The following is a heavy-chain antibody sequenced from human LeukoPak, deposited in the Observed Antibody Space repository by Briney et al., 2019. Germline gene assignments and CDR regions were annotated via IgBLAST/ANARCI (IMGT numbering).Heavy chain of an antibody. D-gene: IGHD6-13*01. Sequence: ASVKVSCKASGYTFTGYYMHWVRQAPGQGLEWMGWTNPNSGGTNYAQTFQGRVTMTRHTSIRTAYMELSSLRSDDTAVYYCARERIAAAGTFYYYGMDVWGQGTTVTVSS. CDR1: GYTFTGYY. J-gene: IGHJ6*02. CDR2: TNPNSGGT. CDR3: ARERIAAAGTFYYYGMDV. V-gene: IGHV1-2*02.